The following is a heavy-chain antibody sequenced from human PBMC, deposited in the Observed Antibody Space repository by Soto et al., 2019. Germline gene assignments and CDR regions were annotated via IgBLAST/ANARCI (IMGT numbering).Heavy chain of an antibody. CDR1: GFTFSYYY. CDR3: AYFYSAWSVDV. V-gene: IGHV3-11*01. CDR2: ISSSGSTI. D-gene: IGHD2-15*01. Sequence: GGSLRLSCAASGFTFSYYYMSWIRQAPGKGLEWVSYISSSGSTIYYADSVKGRFTISRDNAKNSLYLQMNSLRAEDTAVYYCAYFYSAWSVDVWGQGTKVTVSS. J-gene: IGHJ6*02.